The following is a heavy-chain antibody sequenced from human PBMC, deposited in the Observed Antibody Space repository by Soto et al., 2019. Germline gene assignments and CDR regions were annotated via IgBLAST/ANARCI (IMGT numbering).Heavy chain of an antibody. CDR3: ARSYRERITMIVDY. J-gene: IGHJ4*02. Sequence: GGSLRLSCAASGFTFSSYGMHWVRQAPGKGLEWVAVIWYDGSNKYYADSVKGRFTISRDNSKNTLYLQMNSLRAEDTAVYYCARSYRERITMIVDYWGQGTLVTVSS. V-gene: IGHV3-33*01. CDR2: IWYDGSNK. D-gene: IGHD3-22*01. CDR1: GFTFSSYG.